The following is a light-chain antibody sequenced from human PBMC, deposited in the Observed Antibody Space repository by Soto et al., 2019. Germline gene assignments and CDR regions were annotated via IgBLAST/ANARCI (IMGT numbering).Light chain of an antibody. CDR1: QSVSSN. V-gene: IGKV3-15*01. Sequence: EIVMTQSPPTLSVSPGERATLSCRASQSVSSNLAWYQQKPGQAPRLLIYGTSTRATGIPARFSGSGSGTEFTLTISSLQSEDFAVYYCQQRNIWPPVTFGQGTRLEN. CDR3: QQRNIWPPVT. CDR2: GTS. J-gene: IGKJ5*01.